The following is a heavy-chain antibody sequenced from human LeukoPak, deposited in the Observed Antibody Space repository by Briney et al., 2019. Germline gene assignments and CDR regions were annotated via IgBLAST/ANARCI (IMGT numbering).Heavy chain of an antibody. D-gene: IGHD6-13*01. CDR1: GFTFSSYE. Sequence: GGSLRLSCAASGFTFSSYEMNWVRQAPGKGLEWVSYISSSGSTTYYADSVKGRFTISRDNAKNSLYLQMNSLRAEDTAVYYCARGGYYFDYWGQGTLVTVSS. V-gene: IGHV3-48*03. CDR3: ARGGYYFDY. CDR2: ISSSGSTT. J-gene: IGHJ4*02.